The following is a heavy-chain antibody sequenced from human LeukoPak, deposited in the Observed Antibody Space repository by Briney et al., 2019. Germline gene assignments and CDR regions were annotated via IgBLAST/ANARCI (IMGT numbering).Heavy chain of an antibody. CDR3: AKDPYSNYGYFQH. CDR1: GFTFSTYA. J-gene: IGHJ1*01. CDR2: ISGSGGST. D-gene: IGHD4-11*01. V-gene: IGHV3-23*01. Sequence: GGSLRLSCATSGFTFSTYAMNWVRQAPGKGLEWVSTISGSGGSTYYADSVKGRFTISRDNSKNTLYLQMNSLRAEDTAVYYCAKDPYSNYGYFQHWGQGTLVTVSS.